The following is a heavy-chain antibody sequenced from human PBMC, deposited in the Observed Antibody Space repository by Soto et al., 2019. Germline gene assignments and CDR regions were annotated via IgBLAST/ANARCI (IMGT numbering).Heavy chain of an antibody. Sequence: EVQLVESGGGLVQPGGSVRLSCAASGFTFSTYSMNWVRQAPGKGLEWLSYISSSSSTIYYADSVKGRFTISRDNAKNSLYLEMNSLRDEDTAVYYCARDRSDTAAMDYWGQGTLVTVSS. CDR1: GFTFSTYS. D-gene: IGHD2-2*01. J-gene: IGHJ4*02. CDR2: ISSSSSTI. CDR3: ARDRSDTAAMDY. V-gene: IGHV3-48*02.